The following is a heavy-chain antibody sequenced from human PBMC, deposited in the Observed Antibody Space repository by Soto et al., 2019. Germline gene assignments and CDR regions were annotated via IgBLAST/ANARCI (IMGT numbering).Heavy chain of an antibody. J-gene: IGHJ3*02. CDR1: GYPVTAYY. CDR2: INPATGAA. V-gene: IGHV1-2*02. D-gene: IGHD3-3*01. CDR3: ARGGGVGVAGSAAFDM. Sequence: QLHLVQSGAVVKKPGASVTVSCSASGYPVTAYYMHWVRQAPGRGLEWMGGINPATGAAKYTQTFRGRVTRTRDTPRSQAFMELGGRTSGDTAVFYGARGGGVGVAGSAAFDMWGQGTLVTVSS.